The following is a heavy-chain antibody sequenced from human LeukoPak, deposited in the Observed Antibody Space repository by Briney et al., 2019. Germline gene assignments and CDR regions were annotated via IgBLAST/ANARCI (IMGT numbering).Heavy chain of an antibody. Sequence: GASVTVSCKASGDTFTNYDINWVRQATGQGLEWMGWMSPSSGHTGYAQKFQGRVTMTRSTSISTAYMELSSLRSEDTAVYYCARDTGALVTHFDYWGQGTLVTVSS. J-gene: IGHJ4*02. CDR1: GDTFTNYD. CDR2: MSPSSGHT. CDR3: ARDTGALVTHFDY. D-gene: IGHD5-18*01. V-gene: IGHV1-8*01.